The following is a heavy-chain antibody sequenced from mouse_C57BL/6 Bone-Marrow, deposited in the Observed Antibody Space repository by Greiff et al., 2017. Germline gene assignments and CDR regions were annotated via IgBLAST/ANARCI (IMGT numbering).Heavy chain of an antibody. CDR2: INPNNGGT. CDR3: ARSSGYYCDY. J-gene: IGHJ2*01. D-gene: IGHD3-2*02. Sequence: EVQLQQSGPELVKPGASVKISCKASGYTFTDYYMNWVKQSHGKSLEWIGDINPNNGGTSYNQKFKGKATLTVDKSSSTAYMELRSLTSEDSAVYYCARSSGYYCDYWGQGTTLTVSS. V-gene: IGHV1-26*01. CDR1: GYTFTDYY.